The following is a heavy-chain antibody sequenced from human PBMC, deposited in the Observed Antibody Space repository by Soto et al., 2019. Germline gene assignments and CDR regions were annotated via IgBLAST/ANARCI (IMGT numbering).Heavy chain of an antibody. J-gene: IGHJ4*02. CDR1: SDSIAGENW. CDR2: VFHTGGM. Sequence: QVQLQESGPGLVKPSETLSLTCTVSSDSIAGENWWSWVRQPPGLGLEWIGEVFHTGGMNYNPSLKSRVTMEVDKSKNQFSLKLISATAADTAVYYCARVFSSGSGWMYYFDFWGQGTLVSVSS. V-gene: IGHV4-4*02. D-gene: IGHD6-19*01. CDR3: ARVFSSGSGWMYYFDF.